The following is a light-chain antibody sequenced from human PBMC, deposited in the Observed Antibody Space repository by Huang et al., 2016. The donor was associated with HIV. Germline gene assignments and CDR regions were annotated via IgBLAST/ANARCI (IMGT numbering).Light chain of an antibody. CDR3: QQYNAYPWT. V-gene: IGKV1-5*03. CDR2: KAA. Sequence: DIQMTQSPSTLSAYIGDRVTITCRASQTITWWLAWYQQKPGKAPKVLIYKAASLESGVPSRFIGSVSGTEVTLTISSLQPDDFATYYCQQYNAYPWTFGQGTKEEI. J-gene: IGKJ1*01. CDR1: QTITWW.